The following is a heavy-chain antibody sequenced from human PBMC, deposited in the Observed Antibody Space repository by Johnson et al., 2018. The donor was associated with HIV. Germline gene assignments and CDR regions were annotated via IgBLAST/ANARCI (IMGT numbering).Heavy chain of an antibody. Sequence: VQLVESGGGVVQPGRSLRLSCAASGFTFSSYGMHWVRQAPGKGLEWVAFISYDGSNKYYADSVKGRFTISRDDSKNTLYLQMNSLKTEDTAVYYCTTDLELAGLWFGELWDDAFDIWGQGTMVTVSS. CDR1: GFTFSSYG. J-gene: IGHJ3*02. CDR3: TTDLELAGLWFGELWDDAFDI. CDR2: ISYDGSNK. D-gene: IGHD3-10*01. V-gene: IGHV3-30*19.